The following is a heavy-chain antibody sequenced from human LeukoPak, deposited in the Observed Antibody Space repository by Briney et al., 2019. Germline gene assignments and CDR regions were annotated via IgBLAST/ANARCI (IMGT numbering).Heavy chain of an antibody. J-gene: IGHJ4*02. CDR3: ARDSAYSGYDLGFDY. V-gene: IGHV1-18*04. Sequence: ASVKVSCKASGYTFTSYGISWVRQAPGQGLEWMGWISAYNGNTNYAQKLQGRVTMTTDTSTSTAYMELRSLRSDDTAVYYCARDSAYSGYDLGFDYWGQGTLVTVSP. CDR2: ISAYNGNT. CDR1: GYTFTSYG. D-gene: IGHD5-12*01.